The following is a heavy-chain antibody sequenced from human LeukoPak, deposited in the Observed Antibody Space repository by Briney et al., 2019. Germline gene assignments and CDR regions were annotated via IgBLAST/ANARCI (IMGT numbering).Heavy chain of an antibody. CDR2: INPNSGGT. CDR1: GYNFDRYG. D-gene: IGHD6-19*01. J-gene: IGHJ4*02. V-gene: IGHV1-2*02. Sequence: ASVKVSCKGSGYNFDRYGVNWVRQAPGQGLEWMGSINPNSGGTNYAQSFRGRVTMTRDTSISTAYMELSRLRSDDTAVYYCARTLAGGRGGYFDYWGQGALVTVSS. CDR3: ARTLAGGRGGYFDY.